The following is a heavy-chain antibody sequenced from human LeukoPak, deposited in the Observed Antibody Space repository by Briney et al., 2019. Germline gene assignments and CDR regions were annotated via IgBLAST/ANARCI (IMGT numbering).Heavy chain of an antibody. J-gene: IGHJ4*02. CDR2: ISTGGGTT. Sequence: GGSLRLSCAASGFTFSNYAMSWVRQAPGKGLEWVSAISTGGGTTYYADSVKGRFTISRDNSKSALYLQMNGLRAEDTAVYYCARPAGCSGGTCSPFDHWGQGTLATVSS. V-gene: IGHV3-23*01. CDR1: GFTFSNYA. CDR3: ARPAGCSGGTCSPFDH. D-gene: IGHD2-15*01.